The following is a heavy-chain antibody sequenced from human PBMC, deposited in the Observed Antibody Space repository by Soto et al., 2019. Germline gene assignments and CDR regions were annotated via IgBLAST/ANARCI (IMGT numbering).Heavy chain of an antibody. CDR2: IYYTGST. CDR1: GGSISSYY. CDR3: ARHRDSYGSGDFDY. D-gene: IGHD5-18*01. J-gene: IGHJ4*02. Sequence: QVQLQESGPGLVKPSETLSLTCTVSGGSISSYYWSWIRQPPGKGLEWIGYIYYTGSTNYNPSLKSRVPTSLDTSKNQFSLKVSSVTAADTAVYYCARHRDSYGSGDFDYWGQGTLVTVSS. V-gene: IGHV4-59*08.